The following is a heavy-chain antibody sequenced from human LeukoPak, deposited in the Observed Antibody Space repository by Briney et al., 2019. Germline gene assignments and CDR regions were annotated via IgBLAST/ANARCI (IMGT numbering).Heavy chain of an antibody. CDR1: GFTFSNYG. D-gene: IGHD6-13*01. Sequence: HPGGSLRLSCAASGFTFSNYGIHWVRQAPGKGLEWVAFIRYDGINKYYADSVKGRFTISRDNSKNTLYLQMNILRVEDTAVYYCAKALEGSSWPGIWYFDLWGRGTLVTVSS. CDR3: AKALEGSSWPGIWYFDL. CDR2: IRYDGINK. V-gene: IGHV3-30*02. J-gene: IGHJ2*01.